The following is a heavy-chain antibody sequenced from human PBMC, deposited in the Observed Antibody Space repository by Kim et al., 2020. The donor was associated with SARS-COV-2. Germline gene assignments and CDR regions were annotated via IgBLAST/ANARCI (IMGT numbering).Heavy chain of an antibody. J-gene: IGHJ4*02. CDR2: YRGST. D-gene: IGHD3-16*01. CDR3: ARRGGDY. V-gene: IGHV4-30-4*01. Sequence: YRGSTYQNPSHKSRFTIPVDTSKNQFSLKRSSVTAADTAVYYCARRGGDYWGQGTLVTVSS.